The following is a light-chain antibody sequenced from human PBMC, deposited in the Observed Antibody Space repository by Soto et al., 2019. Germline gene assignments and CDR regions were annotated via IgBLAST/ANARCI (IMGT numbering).Light chain of an antibody. V-gene: IGLV2-8*01. CDR2: EVS. Sequence: QSSLTHSPSSSGSPVQSVTISCTGTSSDVGDYNHVSWYQQHPGKAPKLMIYEVSKRPSGVPDRFSGSKSGNTASLTVSGLQAEDEADYSCSSYAGSSSNSYVFGTGTEVTVL. CDR1: SSDVGDYNH. J-gene: IGLJ1*01. CDR3: SSYAGSSSNSYV.